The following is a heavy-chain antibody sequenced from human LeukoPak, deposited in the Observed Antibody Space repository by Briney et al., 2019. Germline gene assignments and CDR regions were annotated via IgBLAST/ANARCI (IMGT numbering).Heavy chain of an antibody. CDR2: INPSGGST. Sequence: ASVKVSCKASGYTFTSYYMHWVRQAPGQGLEWMGIINPSGGSTSYAQKFQGRVTMTRDTSTSTVYMELSSLRSEDTAVYYCASLAVVPAAKFGWFDPWGQGTLVTVSS. D-gene: IGHD2-2*01. V-gene: IGHV1-46*01. J-gene: IGHJ5*02. CDR3: ASLAVVPAAKFGWFDP. CDR1: GYTFTSYY.